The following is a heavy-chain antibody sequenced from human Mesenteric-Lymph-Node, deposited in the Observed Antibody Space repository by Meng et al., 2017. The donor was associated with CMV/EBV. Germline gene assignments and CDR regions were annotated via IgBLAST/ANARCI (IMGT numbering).Heavy chain of an antibody. Sequence: GESLKISCAASGVSFSDHYVDWVRQAPGKGLEWVGRSTNKADGYTTQYAASVRGRFTFSRDDSKNSLYLQMNSLKTDDTAVYYCASAILVVTASDAFDIWGQGTMVTVSS. V-gene: IGHV3-72*01. CDR3: ASAILVVTASDAFDI. CDR2: STNKADGYTT. J-gene: IGHJ3*02. D-gene: IGHD2-2*01. CDR1: GVSFSDHY.